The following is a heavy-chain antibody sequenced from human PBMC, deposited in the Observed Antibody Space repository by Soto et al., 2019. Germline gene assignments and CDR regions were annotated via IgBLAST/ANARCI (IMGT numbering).Heavy chain of an antibody. J-gene: IGHJ5*02. D-gene: IGHD6-25*01. V-gene: IGHV4-39*01. CDR3: AVVDSTGNWFDP. CDR1: GGSISRSDFY. Sequence: SETLSHSCTGSGGSISRSDFYWGWLRQTPGKGLEFIGSMYYSGTTYYNPSLKSRVTISVDTSKNQFTLKLIPVTAADTAVYYCAVVDSTGNWFDPWGEGALVTSPQ. CDR2: MYYSGTT.